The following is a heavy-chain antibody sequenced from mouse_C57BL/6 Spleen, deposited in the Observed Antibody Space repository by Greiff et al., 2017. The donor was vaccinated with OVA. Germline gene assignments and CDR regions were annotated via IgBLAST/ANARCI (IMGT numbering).Heavy chain of an antibody. V-gene: IGHV10-3*01. CDR2: IRSKSSNYAT. D-gene: IGHD2-2*01. J-gene: IGHJ3*01. Sequence: EVQGVESGGGLVQPKGSLKLSCAASGFTFNTYAMHWVRQAPGKGLEWVARIRSKSSNYATYYADSVKDRFTISRDDSQSMLYLQMNNLKTEDTAMYYCVREGLYGYDFAYWGQGTLVTVSA. CDR3: VREGLYGYDFAY. CDR1: GFTFNTYA.